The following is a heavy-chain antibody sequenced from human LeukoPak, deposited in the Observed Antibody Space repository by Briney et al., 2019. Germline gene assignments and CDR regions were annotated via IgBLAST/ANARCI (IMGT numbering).Heavy chain of an antibody. J-gene: IGHJ3*02. D-gene: IGHD3-22*01. CDR3: ARSSGYYHDAFDI. CDR1: GFTFSTYW. CDR2: IKSDGSST. Sequence: PGGSLRLSCAASGFTFSTYWMHWVRHAPGEGLVWVSRIKSDGSSTSSADSVKGRFTFSRDNAKNTLYLQMNSLRAEDTAVYYCARSSGYYHDAFDIWGQGTMVTVSS. V-gene: IGHV3-74*01.